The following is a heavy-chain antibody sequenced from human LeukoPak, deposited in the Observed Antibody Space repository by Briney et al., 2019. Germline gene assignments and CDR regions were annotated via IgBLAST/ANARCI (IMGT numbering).Heavy chain of an antibody. CDR1: GASIRSCY. V-gene: IGHV4-59*08. J-gene: IGHJ4*02. CDR2: VFYTWDT. CDR3: ARHPFATPFDH. Sequence: PSETLSLTCAVSGASIRSCYWSWIRKPPGRGVEWIGYVFYTWDTNYNPSLKRRVTVSLDTFKSQVSLSLTSVTAADTAVYYCARHPFATPFDHWGRGTLVTVSS.